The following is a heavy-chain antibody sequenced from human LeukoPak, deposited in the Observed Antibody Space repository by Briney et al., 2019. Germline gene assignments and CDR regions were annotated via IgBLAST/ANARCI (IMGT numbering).Heavy chain of an antibody. V-gene: IGHV1-69*04. D-gene: IGHD3-22*01. CDR2: IIPIFGIA. CDR1: GGTFSSYA. Sequence: ASVKVSCKASGGTFSSYAISWVRQAPGQGLEWMGRIIPIFGIANYAQKFQGRVTITADKSTSTAYMELSSLRSEDTAVYYCAREWELNYYDSSGYYSYYFDHWGQGTLVTVSS. J-gene: IGHJ4*02. CDR3: AREWELNYYDSSGYYSYYFDH.